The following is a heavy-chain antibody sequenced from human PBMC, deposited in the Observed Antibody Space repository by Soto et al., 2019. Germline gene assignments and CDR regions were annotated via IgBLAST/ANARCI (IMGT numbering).Heavy chain of an antibody. D-gene: IGHD3-9*01. Sequence: GESLKISCKGPGYTFTDYWIGWVRQLPGKGLEWMGIIYPGDSDASYSPSFEGQVTISVDKSTNTAYLQWSYLKASDTAMYYCARQSDYNILTGYYYCFDYWGHGSLVTVSS. CDR2: IYPGDSDA. J-gene: IGHJ4*01. V-gene: IGHV5-51*01. CDR3: ARQSDYNILTGYYYCFDY. CDR1: GYTFTDYW.